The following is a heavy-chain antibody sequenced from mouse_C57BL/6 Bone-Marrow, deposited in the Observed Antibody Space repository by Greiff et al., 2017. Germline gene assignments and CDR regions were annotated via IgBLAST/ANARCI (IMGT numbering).Heavy chain of an antibody. CDR2: IDPETGGT. Sequence: QVQLVESGAELVRPGASVTLSCKASGYTFTDYEMHWVKQTPVHGLEWIGAIDPETGGTAYNQKFKGKAILTADNSSSTAYMERRSLTSEDSAVYYCTRHYGRSWFAYWGQGTLVTVSA. CDR3: TRHYGRSWFAY. CDR1: GYTFTDYE. V-gene: IGHV1-15*01. D-gene: IGHD1-1*01. J-gene: IGHJ3*01.